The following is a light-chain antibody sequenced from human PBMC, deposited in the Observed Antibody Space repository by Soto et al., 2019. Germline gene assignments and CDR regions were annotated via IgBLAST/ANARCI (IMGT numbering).Light chain of an antibody. Sequence: EIVLTQSPATLPLSPGKRATLSCRASQSVSSFLAWYQQKPGQAPRLLIYDASNRATGIPSRFSGSGSGTDFTLTISSLEPEDFAVYYFQQRSNWPLTFGGGTKVEIK. CDR3: QQRSNWPLT. J-gene: IGKJ4*01. V-gene: IGKV3-11*01. CDR1: QSVSSF. CDR2: DAS.